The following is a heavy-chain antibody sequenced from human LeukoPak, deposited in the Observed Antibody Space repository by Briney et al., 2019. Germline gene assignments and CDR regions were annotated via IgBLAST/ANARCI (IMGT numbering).Heavy chain of an antibody. V-gene: IGHV1-8*01. CDR1: GYLFSEFE. CDR2: MNPDSGNT. CDR3: ARLRYSGYDY. Sequence: ASVKVSCTASGYLFSEFEIHWVRQAPGQGLEWMGWMNPDSGNTDYAQNFQGRLTLTRNTSTTTAYMELSSLRSEDTAIYYCARLRYSGYDYWGQGSLVSVSS. D-gene: IGHD5-12*01. J-gene: IGHJ4*02.